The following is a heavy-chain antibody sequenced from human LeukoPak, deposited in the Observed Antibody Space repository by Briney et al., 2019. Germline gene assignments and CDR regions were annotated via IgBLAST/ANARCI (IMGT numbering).Heavy chain of an antibody. CDR2: ISGSGGST. J-gene: IGHJ4*02. CDR1: GFTFSSYA. CDR3: ARLYDILTGAFDY. D-gene: IGHD3-9*01. Sequence: GGSLRLSCAASGFTFSSYAMRWVRQAPGKGLEWVSAISGSGGSTYYADSVKGRFTISRDNAKNSLYLQMSSLRAEDTAIYYCARLYDILTGAFDYWGQGTLVTVSS. V-gene: IGHV3-23*01.